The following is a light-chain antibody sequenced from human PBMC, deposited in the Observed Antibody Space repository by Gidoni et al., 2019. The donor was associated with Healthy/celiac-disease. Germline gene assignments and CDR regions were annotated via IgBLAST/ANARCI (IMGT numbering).Light chain of an antibody. J-gene: IGKJ4*01. CDR1: QSLLHSNGYNY. CDR2: WGS. V-gene: IGKV2-28*01. Sequence: DIVMTQSPLSLPVTPGEPASISCRSSQSLLHSNGYNYLDWYLQKPGQSPQLLIYWGSNRASGVPDRFSGSGSGTDFTLKISRVEAEDVGVYYCMQALQTPLTFGGGTQVEI. CDR3: MQALQTPLT.